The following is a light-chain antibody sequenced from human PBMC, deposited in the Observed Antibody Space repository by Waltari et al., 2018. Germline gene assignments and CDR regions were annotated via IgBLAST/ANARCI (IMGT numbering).Light chain of an antibody. V-gene: IGLV2-14*01. J-gene: IGLJ3*02. CDR3: ASYTSSGTLV. CDR1: SSDIGGYQY. Sequence: QSALTQPASVSGSPGQSITISCTGTSSDIGGYQYVSWYQQHPGRATKLILYEVSDRPSGISLRFSGSKTGSTASLTIAGLQAEDEGHYYCASYTSSGTLVFGGGTELTVL. CDR2: EVS.